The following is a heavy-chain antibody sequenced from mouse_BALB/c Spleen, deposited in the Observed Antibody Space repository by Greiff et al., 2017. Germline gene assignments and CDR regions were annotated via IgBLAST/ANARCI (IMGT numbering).Heavy chain of an antibody. J-gene: IGHJ3*01. CDR3: VRSYDY. CDR2: IWTGGGT. CDR1: GFSLTSYD. Sequence: VQLVESGPGLVAPSQSLSITCTVSGFSLTSYDISWIRQPPGKGLEWLGVIWTGGGTNYNSAFMSRLSISKDNSKSQVFLKMNSLQTDDTAIYYCVRSYDYWGQGTLVTVSA. V-gene: IGHV2-9-2*01. D-gene: IGHD2-3*01.